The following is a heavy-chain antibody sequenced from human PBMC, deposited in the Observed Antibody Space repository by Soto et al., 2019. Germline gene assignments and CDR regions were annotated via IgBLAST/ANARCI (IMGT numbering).Heavy chain of an antibody. V-gene: IGHV3-23*01. CDR2: ISGSGGSR. D-gene: IGHD6-13*01. Sequence: EVQMLESGGGLVQPGGSLRLSCEVSGFSFISYAMSWVRQAPGKGLEWGSLISGSGGSRYYADSVKGRFTISRDYSRDTLFLQMNSLRAEDTAVYHCARNWGVATSSAAFDIWGQGTTVTVSS. CDR1: GFSFISYA. J-gene: IGHJ3*02. CDR3: ARNWGVATSSAAFDI.